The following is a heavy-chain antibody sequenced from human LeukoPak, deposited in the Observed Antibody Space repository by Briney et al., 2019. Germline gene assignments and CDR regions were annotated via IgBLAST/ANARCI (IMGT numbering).Heavy chain of an antibody. CDR2: ISGNGGDI. Sequence: GGSLRLSCAASGFTFGIHYMSWVRQAPGRGPEWISYISGNGGDIAYADSVKGRFTISRDNAKNLLHLQMNSLRVEDTAVYHCVRQLGRAGGRWGQGTLIAVSS. CDR3: VRQLGRAGGR. CDR1: GFTFGIHY. V-gene: IGHV3/OR16-9*01. D-gene: IGHD7-27*01. J-gene: IGHJ4*02.